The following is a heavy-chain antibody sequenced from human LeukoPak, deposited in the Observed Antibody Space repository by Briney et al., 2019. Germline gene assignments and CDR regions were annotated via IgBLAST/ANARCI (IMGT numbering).Heavy chain of an antibody. Sequence: GGSLRLSCAASGFTFDDYAMHWVRQAPGKGLEWVSGISWNSGSIGYADSAKGRFTISRDNAKNSLYLQMNSLRAEDMALYYCAKARYRYSYVTDAFDIWGQGTMVTVSS. D-gene: IGHD5-18*01. CDR1: GFTFDDYA. CDR2: ISWNSGSI. V-gene: IGHV3-9*03. J-gene: IGHJ3*02. CDR3: AKARYRYSYVTDAFDI.